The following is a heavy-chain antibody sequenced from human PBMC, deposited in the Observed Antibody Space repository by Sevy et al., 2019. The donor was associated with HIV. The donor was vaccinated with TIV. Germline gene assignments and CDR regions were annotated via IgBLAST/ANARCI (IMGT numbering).Heavy chain of an antibody. V-gene: IGHV3-21*01. D-gene: IGHD3-3*01. Sequence: EGSLRLSCATSGFTFSTYNMNWVRQAPGKGLEWVSSISSGSGFIFYADSVKGRFTISRDNAKNSLDLQMNSLRAEDAAVYYCAREKTILEGRYGMDVWGQGTTVTVSS. CDR1: GFTFSTYN. CDR2: ISSGSGFI. CDR3: AREKTILEGRYGMDV. J-gene: IGHJ6*02.